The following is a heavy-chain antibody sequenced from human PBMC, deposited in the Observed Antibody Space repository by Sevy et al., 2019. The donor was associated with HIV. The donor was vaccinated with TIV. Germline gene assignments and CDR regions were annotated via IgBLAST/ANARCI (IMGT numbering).Heavy chain of an antibody. D-gene: IGHD6-6*01. CDR3: ARIGYSSSSWDF. CDR1: GFTFSRYW. J-gene: IGHJ1*01. CDR2: IKQDGSEK. Sequence: GGSLRLSCAASGFTFSRYWMSWVRQAPGKGLEWVANIKQDGSEKDYLDSMKARFTISRDNAKNSVYLQNNSLRAEDTAVYYCARIGYSSSSWDFWGQGTLVTVSS. V-gene: IGHV3-7*01.